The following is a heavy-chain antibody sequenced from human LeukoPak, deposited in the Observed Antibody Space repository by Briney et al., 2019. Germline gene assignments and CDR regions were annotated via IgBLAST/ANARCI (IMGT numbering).Heavy chain of an antibody. Sequence: WGTLSLTCNVSGDSISSSNYSWAWIRQPPGKGLEWIGSIYYSEDTSYYPSLQRRVTISVDTSKAQFSLRLSSVTAADAAVYYCARHIIGSIYFDYWGQRSLVT. CDR3: ARHIIGSIYFDY. D-gene: IGHD1-20*01. V-gene: IGHV4-39*01. CDR2: IYYSEDT. CDR1: GDSISSSNYS. J-gene: IGHJ4*02.